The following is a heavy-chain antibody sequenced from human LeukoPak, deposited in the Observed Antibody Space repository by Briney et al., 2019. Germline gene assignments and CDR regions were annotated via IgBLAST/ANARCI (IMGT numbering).Heavy chain of an antibody. CDR3: AISPYSGSYSFGACDS. V-gene: IGHV1-2*02. D-gene: IGHD1-26*01. Sequence: ASVKVSCKASGYTLTGYYMHWVRQAPGQGLEWMGWINPNSGGTYYAQKFQGRVTMTTDTSTSTAYRVLRSLRSGDTAVYYFAISPYSGSYSFGACDSWGQGTMVTVSS. CDR2: INPNSGGT. J-gene: IGHJ3*02. CDR1: GYTLTGYY.